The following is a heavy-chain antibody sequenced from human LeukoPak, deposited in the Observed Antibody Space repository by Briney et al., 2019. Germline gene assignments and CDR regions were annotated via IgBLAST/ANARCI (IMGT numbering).Heavy chain of an antibody. CDR1: GFTFSSYW. CDR2: IKQGGSEK. Sequence: GGSLRLSCAASGFTFSSYWLSWVRQAPGKGLEWVANIKQGGSEKYYVDSVKGRFTISRDNAKNSLYLQMNSLRAEDTAVYYCARGDFNDYGDYVDAFDIWGQGTMVTVSS. V-gene: IGHV3-7*01. CDR3: ARGDFNDYGDYVDAFDI. J-gene: IGHJ3*02. D-gene: IGHD4-17*01.